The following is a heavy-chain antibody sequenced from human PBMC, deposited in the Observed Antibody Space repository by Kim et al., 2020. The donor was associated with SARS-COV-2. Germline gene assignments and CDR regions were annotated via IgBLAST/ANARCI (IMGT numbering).Heavy chain of an antibody. D-gene: IGHD6-19*01. J-gene: IGHJ4*02. V-gene: IGHV3-23*01. Sequence: AHSVKGRFTISRDNSKNTLYLQMNSLRAEDTAVYYCATSPSSSGWYFNYWGQGTLVTVSS. CDR3: ATSPSSSGWYFNY.